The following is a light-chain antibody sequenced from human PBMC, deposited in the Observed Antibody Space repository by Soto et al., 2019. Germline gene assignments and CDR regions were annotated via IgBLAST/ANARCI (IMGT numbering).Light chain of an antibody. V-gene: IGKV3-15*01. CDR1: QSVRSN. Sequence: EIVMTQSPATLSVSPGDRVTLSCRASQSVRSNSAWYQQKPGQAPRLLIYGASIRASGIPARFSGSGYETDFTLTISSLQSEDSAVYYCQQYNIWPLTFGGGTKVDIK. J-gene: IGKJ4*01. CDR2: GAS. CDR3: QQYNIWPLT.